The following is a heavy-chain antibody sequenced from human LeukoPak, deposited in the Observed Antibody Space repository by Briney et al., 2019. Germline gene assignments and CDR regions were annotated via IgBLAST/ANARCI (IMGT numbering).Heavy chain of an antibody. Sequence: PGGSLRLSCAASGFTFDDYGMSWVRQAPGKWLEWVSGINWNGGSTGYADSVKGRFTISRDNAKNSLYLQMNSLRAEDTALYYCARGGSPAHYYYYMGVWGKGTTVTVSS. J-gene: IGHJ6*03. V-gene: IGHV3-20*04. CDR3: ARGGSPAHYYYYMGV. CDR1: GFTFDDYG. CDR2: INWNGGST.